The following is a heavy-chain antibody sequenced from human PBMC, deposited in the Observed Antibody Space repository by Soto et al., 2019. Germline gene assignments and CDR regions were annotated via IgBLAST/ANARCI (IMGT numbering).Heavy chain of an antibody. CDR1: GGSISSGDYY. Sequence: PSETLSLTCTVSGGSISSGDYYWSWIRQPPGKCLEWIGYIYYSGSTYYNPSLKSRVTISVDTSKNQFSLKLSSVTAADTAVYYCAREGLTTANWFDPWGQGALVTVS. CDR2: IYYSGST. V-gene: IGHV4-30-4*01. CDR3: AREGLTTANWFDP. J-gene: IGHJ5*02. D-gene: IGHD4-17*01.